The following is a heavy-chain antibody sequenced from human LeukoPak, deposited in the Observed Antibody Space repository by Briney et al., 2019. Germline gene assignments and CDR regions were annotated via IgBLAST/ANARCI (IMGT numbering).Heavy chain of an antibody. D-gene: IGHD3-10*01. J-gene: IGHJ4*02. CDR3: ASPMVRGDREIDY. V-gene: IGHV4-39*01. CDR1: GGSISSSSYY. Sequence: SETLSLTCTVSGGSISSSSYYWGWIRQPPGKGLEWIGSIYYSGSTCYNPSLKSRVTISVDTSKNQFSLKLSSVTAADTAVYYCASPMVRGDREIDYWGQGTLVTVSS. CDR2: IYYSGST.